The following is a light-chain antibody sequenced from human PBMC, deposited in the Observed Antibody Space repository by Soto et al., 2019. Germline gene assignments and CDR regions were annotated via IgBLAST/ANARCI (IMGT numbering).Light chain of an antibody. CDR3: QHYDDVLVT. J-gene: IGKJ4*01. V-gene: IGKV1-33*01. CDR2: DAS. CDR1: QGISVY. Sequence: DIQLTQSPSSLSASVGETVTVTCQASQGISVYLNWYQEKPGKAPTLLIYDASNLKTVVPSRFSGVGSGTHFTLTISNLQPEDIATYFCQHYDDVLVTFGGGTKVEI.